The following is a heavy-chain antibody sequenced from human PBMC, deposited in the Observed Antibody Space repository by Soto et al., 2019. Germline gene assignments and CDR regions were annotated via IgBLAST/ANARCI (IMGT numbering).Heavy chain of an antibody. CDR3: ARGAYNWNYYGMDV. V-gene: IGHV1-2*04. Sequence: GASVKLSCKASGYTFTGYYMHWVRQAPGQGLEWMGWINPNSGGTNYAQKFQGWVTMTRDTSISTAYMELSRLRSDDTAVYYCARGAYNWNYYGMDVWGQGTTVNVS. J-gene: IGHJ6*02. CDR1: GYTFTGYY. D-gene: IGHD1-20*01. CDR2: INPNSGGT.